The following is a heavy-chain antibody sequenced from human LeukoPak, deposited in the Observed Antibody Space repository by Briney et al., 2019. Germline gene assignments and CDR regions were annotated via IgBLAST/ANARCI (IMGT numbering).Heavy chain of an antibody. J-gene: IGHJ6*02. CDR1: GFTFSSYG. D-gene: IGHD1-26*01. CDR3: AKDGTRATSYYGMDV. Sequence: GGSLRLSCAASGFTFSSYGMDWVRQAPGKGLEWVAVISYDGSNKYYADSVKGRFTISRDNSKNTLYLQMNSLRAEDTAVYYCAKDGTRATSYYGMDVWGQGTTVTVSS. CDR2: ISYDGSNK. V-gene: IGHV3-30*18.